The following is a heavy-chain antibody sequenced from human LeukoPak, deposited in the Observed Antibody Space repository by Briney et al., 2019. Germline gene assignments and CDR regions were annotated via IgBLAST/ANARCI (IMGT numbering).Heavy chain of an antibody. CDR2: INHSGST. J-gene: IGHJ5*02. D-gene: IGHD1-7*01. CDR1: GGSFSGYY. Sequence: PSETLSLTXAVYGGSFSGYYWSWIRQPPGKGLEWIGEINHSGSTNYNPSLKSRVTISVDTSKNQFSLKLSSVTAADTAVYYCARGGRWNYGWFDPWGQGTLVTVSS. V-gene: IGHV4-34*01. CDR3: ARGGRWNYGWFDP.